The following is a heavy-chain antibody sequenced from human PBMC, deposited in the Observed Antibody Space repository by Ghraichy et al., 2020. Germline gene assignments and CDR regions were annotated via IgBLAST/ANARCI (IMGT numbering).Heavy chain of an antibody. D-gene: IGHD2-15*01. Sequence: LSLTCAASGFLVSSNYMSWVRQAPGKGLEWVSVIYSGGRTYYTDSVKGRFTISRDNSKTTLYLQINSLRAEDTAVYFCARGAAATPLSFDYWGQGTLVTVSS. J-gene: IGHJ4*02. V-gene: IGHV3-53*01. CDR3: ARGAAATPLSFDY. CDR1: GFLVSSNY. CDR2: IYSGGRT.